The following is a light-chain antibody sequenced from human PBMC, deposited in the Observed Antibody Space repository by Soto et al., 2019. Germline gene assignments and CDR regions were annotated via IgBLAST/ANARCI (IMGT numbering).Light chain of an antibody. CDR1: QSVSSY. CDR2: GAS. CDR3: QQYSKWPLT. Sequence: EIVMTQSPATLSVSPGERASPSCRASQSVSSYLAWYQRKPGQAPRLLIYGASTRATGIPARFSGSGSGTEFILTISSLQSEDFAVYYCQQYSKWPLTFGGGTKVDIK. V-gene: IGKV3-15*01. J-gene: IGKJ4*01.